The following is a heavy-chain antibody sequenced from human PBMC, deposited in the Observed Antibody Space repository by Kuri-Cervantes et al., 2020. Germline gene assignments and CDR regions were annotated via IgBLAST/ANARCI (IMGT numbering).Heavy chain of an antibody. V-gene: IGHV4-30-4*01. CDR2: IYYSGST. D-gene: IGHD3-22*01. CDR3: ARELTYYYDSSGSAGGDY. CDR1: GSSISSGDYY. J-gene: IGHJ4*02. Sequence: SETLSLTCTVSGSSISSGDYYWSWIRQPPGKGLEWIGYIYYSGSTYYNPSLMSRLTISVDTSKNQFSLKLSSVTAADTAVYYCARELTYYYDSSGSAGGDYWGQGTLVTVSS.